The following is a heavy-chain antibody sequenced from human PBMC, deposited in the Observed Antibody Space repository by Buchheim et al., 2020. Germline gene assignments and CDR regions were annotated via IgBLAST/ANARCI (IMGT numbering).Heavy chain of an antibody. CDR1: GFPFSGYY. CDR2: ISSSGSST. D-gene: IGHD2-15*01. V-gene: IGHV3-11*01. Sequence: QAQLVESGGGMVKPGGSLRLSCAASGFPFSGYYMTWIRRAPGKGPECISDISSSGSSTYYGDSVKGRFTISRDNAKKSLSLQMNSLRGEDTAVYYCARIVVIPGGPDFSNYGMDVWGQGTT. CDR3: ARIVVIPGGPDFSNYGMDV. J-gene: IGHJ6*02.